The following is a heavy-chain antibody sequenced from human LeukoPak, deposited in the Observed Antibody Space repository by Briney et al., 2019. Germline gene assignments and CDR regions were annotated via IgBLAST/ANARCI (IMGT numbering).Heavy chain of an antibody. J-gene: IGHJ4*02. CDR2: INDGGST. D-gene: IGHD3-10*01. CDR3: ARETPAGNDY. V-gene: IGHV4-34*01. CDR1: GGSFSGYY. Sequence: PSETLSLTCAVYGGSFSGYYWSWIRQPPGKGLEWIGEINDGGSTNYNASLKSRVTISGDTSKNQLSLKLSSVTAADTAVYYCARETPAGNDYWGQGTLVTVSS.